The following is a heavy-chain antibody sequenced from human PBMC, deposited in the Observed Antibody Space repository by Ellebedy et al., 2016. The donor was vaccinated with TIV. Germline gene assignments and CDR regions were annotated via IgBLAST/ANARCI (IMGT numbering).Heavy chain of an antibody. J-gene: IGHJ3*02. V-gene: IGHV5-10-1*01. CDR2: IDPGDSYI. CDR1: GYSFASQW. Sequence: GESLKISCQGSGYSFASQWISWVRQVPGKGLEWKGRIDPGDSYINYSPPFQGHVTFSTDKSISTAYLQWGSLKASDTAMYYCARLVLRTTSTRGDVFDIWGQGTMVTVSS. CDR3: ARLVLRTTSTRGDVFDI. D-gene: IGHD2/OR15-2a*01.